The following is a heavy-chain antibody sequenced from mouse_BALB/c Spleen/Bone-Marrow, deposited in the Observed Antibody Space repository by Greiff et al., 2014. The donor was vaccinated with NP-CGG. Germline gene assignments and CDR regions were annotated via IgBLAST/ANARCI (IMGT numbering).Heavy chain of an antibody. J-gene: IGHJ2*01. CDR1: GYTFTSYN. D-gene: IGHD2-14*01. CDR3: ARGGTPYYFDY. CDR2: IYPGNGDT. V-gene: IGHV1-12*01. Sequence: LQQSGAELVKPGASVKMSCKASGYTFTSYNMHWVKQTPGQGLEWIGAIYPGNGDTSYNQKFKGRATLTADKSSSTANMQLSSLTSEDSAVYYCARGGTPYYFDYWGQGTTLTVSS.